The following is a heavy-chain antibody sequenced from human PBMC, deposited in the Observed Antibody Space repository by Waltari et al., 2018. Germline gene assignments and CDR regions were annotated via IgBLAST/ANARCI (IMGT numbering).Heavy chain of an antibody. CDR2: IRGSSSTI. Sequence: EVQLVESGGGLVQPGQSLRLSCAASGFPFSTYSMNWVRQAPGKGLEWVSYIRGSSSTIYYAGSVKGRFTISRDNAKNSLFLQMNSLRAEDTAVYYCARDAYYSDSSGYHFDYWGQGTLVTVSS. J-gene: IGHJ4*02. D-gene: IGHD3-22*01. CDR1: GFPFSTYS. CDR3: ARDAYYSDSSGYHFDY. V-gene: IGHV3-48*04.